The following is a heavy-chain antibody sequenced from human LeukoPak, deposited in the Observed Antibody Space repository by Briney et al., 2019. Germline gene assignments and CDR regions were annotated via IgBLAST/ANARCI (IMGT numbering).Heavy chain of an antibody. J-gene: IGHJ4*02. Sequence: ASVKVSCKASGYTFTSYYIHWVRQASGQGLEWMGIISPSGGSTTYAQKFQGRVTMTRDTSTSTDYMELRSLRSEDTAVYYCARATNPVVTPFYFGYWGQGSLVTVSS. V-gene: IGHV1-46*01. CDR1: GYTFTSYY. CDR2: ISPSGGST. CDR3: ARATNPVVTPFYFGY. D-gene: IGHD4-23*01.